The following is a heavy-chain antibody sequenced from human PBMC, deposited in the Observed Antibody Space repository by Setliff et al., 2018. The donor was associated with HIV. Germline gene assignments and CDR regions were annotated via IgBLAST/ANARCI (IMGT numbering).Heavy chain of an antibody. D-gene: IGHD3-10*01. CDR3: VSSQSPQDRAVIIGGL. V-gene: IGHV3-23*01. CDR1: GFTFNTYA. Sequence: PGGSLRLSCAASGFTFNTYAMSWVRQAPGKGLEWVSVISGSGGSTFYADSVKGRFFISRDNSRNTLHLQMNSLRPDDTAVYYCVSSQSPQDRAVIIGGLWGQGTQVTVSS. CDR2: ISGSGGST. J-gene: IGHJ4*02.